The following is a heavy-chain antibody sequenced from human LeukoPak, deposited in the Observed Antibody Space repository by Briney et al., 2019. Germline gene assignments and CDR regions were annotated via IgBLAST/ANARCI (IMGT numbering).Heavy chain of an antibody. J-gene: IGHJ4*02. Sequence: SETLSLTCTVSGGSISSGSYYWSWIRQPAGKGLEWIGRIYTSGSTNYNPSLKSRVTISVDTSKNQFSLKLSSVTAADTAVYYCARHGYWGIVGVVDYWGQGTLVTVSS. CDR3: ARHGYWGIVGVVDY. V-gene: IGHV4-61*02. CDR2: IYTSGST. CDR1: GGSISSGSYY. D-gene: IGHD2-8*02.